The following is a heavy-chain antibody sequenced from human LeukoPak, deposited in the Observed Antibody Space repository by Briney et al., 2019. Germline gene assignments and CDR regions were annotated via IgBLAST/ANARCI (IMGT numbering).Heavy chain of an antibody. D-gene: IGHD2-15*01. CDR3: AREENCSGGSCSLFYARGYPTYYYYMNV. Sequence: SETLSLTCSVSGDSISTSSYYWSWIRQPAGKGLEWIGRIYTSGSTNYNPSLKSRVTMSVDTSKNQFSLKLSSVTAADTAVYYCAREENCSGGSCSLFYARGYPTYYYYMNVWGKGTTVTISS. J-gene: IGHJ6*03. CDR2: IYTSGST. CDR1: GDSISTSSYY. V-gene: IGHV4-61*02.